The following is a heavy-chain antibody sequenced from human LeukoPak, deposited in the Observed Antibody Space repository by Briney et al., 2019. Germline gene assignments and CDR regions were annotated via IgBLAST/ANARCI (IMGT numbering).Heavy chain of an antibody. CDR2: ITRRANIM. Sequence: PGRSLRLSCAPSASTFSTYEINSVRHPPGKWLEWVSNITRRANIMNYADSVKGRFTVSRDNAKNSLYLQMNSLRAEDTAVYYCAFSGTSIRVYWGQGTLVTVSS. J-gene: IGHJ4*02. CDR1: ASTFSTYE. V-gene: IGHV3-48*03. D-gene: IGHD6-13*01. CDR3: AFSGTSIRVY.